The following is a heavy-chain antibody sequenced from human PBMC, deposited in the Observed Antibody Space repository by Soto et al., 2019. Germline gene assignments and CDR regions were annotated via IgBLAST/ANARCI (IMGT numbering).Heavy chain of an antibody. J-gene: IGHJ5*02. CDR3: ARTFPGIAVAVPGRWFDP. Sequence: PSETLSLTCTVSGGSISSGGYYWSWIRQHPGKGLEWIGYIYYSGNTYYNPSLKSRVTISVDTSKNQFSLKLTSVTAADTAVYYCARTFPGIAVAVPGRWFDPWGQGTLVTVSS. D-gene: IGHD6-19*01. V-gene: IGHV4-31*03. CDR1: GGSISSGGYY. CDR2: IYYSGNT.